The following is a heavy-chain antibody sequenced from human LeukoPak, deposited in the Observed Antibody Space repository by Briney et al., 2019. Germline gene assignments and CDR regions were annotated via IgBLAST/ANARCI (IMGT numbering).Heavy chain of an antibody. D-gene: IGHD2-2*01. CDR2: INPNSGGT. CDR3: ARNCSSTSCYDY. V-gene: IGHV1-2*02. CDR1: GYTFTGYY. Sequence: ASVKVSCKASGYTFTGYYMHWVRQAPGQGLEWMGWINPNSGGTNYAQKIQGRVTMTRDTSISTAYMELRSPRSDDTAVYYCARNCSSTSCYDYWGQGTLVTVSS. J-gene: IGHJ4*02.